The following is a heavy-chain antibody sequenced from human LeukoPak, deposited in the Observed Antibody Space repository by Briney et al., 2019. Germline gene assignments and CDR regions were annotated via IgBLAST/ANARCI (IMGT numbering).Heavy chain of an antibody. CDR1: GFTFSSYA. CDR2: VSASGDST. D-gene: IGHD3-10*01. J-gene: IGHJ4*02. CDR3: AKSHYYGSGSIDY. V-gene: IGHV3-23*01. Sequence: GGSLRLSCAASGFTFSSYAMSWVRQAPGKGLAWISTVSASGDSTSYADSVKGRFTISRDNSKNALYLQVNSLRADDAALYYCAKSHYYGSGSIDYWGQGTLVTVSS.